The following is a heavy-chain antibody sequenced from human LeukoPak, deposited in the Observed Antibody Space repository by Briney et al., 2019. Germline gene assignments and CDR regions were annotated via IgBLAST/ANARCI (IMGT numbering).Heavy chain of an antibody. V-gene: IGHV1-24*01. J-gene: IGHJ5*02. CDR1: GYTLTELS. CDR2: FDPEDGET. CDR3: ATAVYSSSSSPCFDP. D-gene: IGHD6-6*01. Sequence: ASVKVSCKVSGYTLTELSMHWVRQAPGKGLEWMGGFDPEDGETIYAQKFQGRVTMTEDTSTDTAYMELSSLRSEDKAVYYCATAVYSSSSSPCFDPWGQGTLVTVSS.